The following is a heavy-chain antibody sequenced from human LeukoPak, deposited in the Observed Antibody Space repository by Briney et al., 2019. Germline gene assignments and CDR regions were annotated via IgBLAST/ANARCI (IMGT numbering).Heavy chain of an antibody. CDR1: GFTFSSYA. Sequence: PGGSLRLSCAASGFTFSSYAMSWVRQAPGKGLEWVSAISGSGGSTYYADSVKGRFTISRDNSENTLYLQMNSPRAEDTAVYYCAKGKIVVVTAALDYWGQGTLVTVSS. V-gene: IGHV3-23*01. J-gene: IGHJ4*02. CDR2: ISGSGGST. D-gene: IGHD2-21*02. CDR3: AKGKIVVVTAALDY.